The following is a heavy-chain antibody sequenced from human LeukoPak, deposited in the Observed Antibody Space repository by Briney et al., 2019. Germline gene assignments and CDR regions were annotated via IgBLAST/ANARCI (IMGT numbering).Heavy chain of an antibody. D-gene: IGHD2-2*01. CDR3: ARESHCSSTSCRLHLDGMDV. J-gene: IGHJ6*02. Sequence: ASVKVSCKASGYTFTSYGISWVRQAPGQGLEWMGWISAYNGNTSYAQKLQGRVTMTTDTSTSTAYMELRSLRSDDTAVYYCARESHCSSTSCRLHLDGMDVWGQGTTVTVSS. CDR1: GYTFTSYG. CDR2: ISAYNGNT. V-gene: IGHV1-18*01.